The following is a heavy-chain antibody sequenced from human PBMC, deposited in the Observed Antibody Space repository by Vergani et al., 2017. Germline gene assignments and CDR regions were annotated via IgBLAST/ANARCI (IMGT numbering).Heavy chain of an antibody. CDR2: IRSKAYGGTT. J-gene: IGHJ4*02. CDR3: TREAAVRRRYFDY. Sequence: EVQLLESGGGLVQPGGSLRLTCAASGFTFGDYAMSWVRQAPGKGLEWVGFIRSKAYGGTTEYAASVKGRFTISRDDSKSIAYLQMNSLKTEDTAVYYCTREAAVRRRYFDYWGQGTLVTVSS. D-gene: IGHD2-15*01. CDR1: GFTFGDYA. V-gene: IGHV3-49*04.